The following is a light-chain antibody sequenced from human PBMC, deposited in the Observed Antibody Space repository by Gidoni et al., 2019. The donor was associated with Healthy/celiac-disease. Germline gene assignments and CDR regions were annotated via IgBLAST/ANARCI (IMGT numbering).Light chain of an antibody. Sequence: EIVMTQSPATLSVSPGERATLSCRASQSVSSNLAWYQQKPGQAPRLLIYVASTRATGIPARFSGSGSGTEFTLTISSLQSADFAVYYCQQYNNWPPQWTFGQGTKVEIK. CDR3: QQYNNWPPQWT. J-gene: IGKJ1*01. CDR2: VAS. CDR1: QSVSSN. V-gene: IGKV3-15*01.